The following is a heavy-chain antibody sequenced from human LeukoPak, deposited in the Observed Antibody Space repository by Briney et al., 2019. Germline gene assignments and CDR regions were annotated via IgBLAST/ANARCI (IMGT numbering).Heavy chain of an antibody. CDR1: GYTFTSYA. Sequence: ASVKVSCKASGYTFTSYAMHWVRQAPGQRLEWMGWINAGNGNTKYSQKFQGRVTITRDTSASTAYMELSRLRSDDTAVYYCAKSSSIAALLGYWGQGTLVTVSS. CDR2: INAGNGNT. V-gene: IGHV1-3*01. D-gene: IGHD6-6*01. CDR3: AKSSSIAALLGY. J-gene: IGHJ4*02.